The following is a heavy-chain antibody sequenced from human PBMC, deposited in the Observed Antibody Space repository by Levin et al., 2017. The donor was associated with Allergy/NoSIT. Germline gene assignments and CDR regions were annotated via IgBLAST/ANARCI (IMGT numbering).Heavy chain of an antibody. V-gene: IGHV4-59*01. CDR3: ARDRVSPAILDF. CDR2: IYSTGKT. Sequence: GSLRLSCTVSSGSISGYYWSWLRQSPEKGLEWIGSIYSTGKTNYNPSLRSRVTMSVDSSKNVFSLRLKSVTSADTAMYYCARDRVSPAILDFWGQGALVTVSS. D-gene: IGHD5/OR15-5a*01. J-gene: IGHJ4*02. CDR1: SGSISGYY.